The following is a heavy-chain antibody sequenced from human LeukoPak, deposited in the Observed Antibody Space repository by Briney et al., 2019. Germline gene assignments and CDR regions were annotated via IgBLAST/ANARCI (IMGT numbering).Heavy chain of an antibody. D-gene: IGHD5-18*01. Sequence: SETLSLTCTVSGGSISSYYWSWIRQPAGKGLEWIGRIYTSGSTNYNPSLKSRVTMSVDTSKNQFSLKLSSVTAADTAVYHCARTTEGGYTYDYFYYYYMDVWGQGTLVTVSS. J-gene: IGHJ6*03. CDR1: GGSISSYY. CDR3: ARTTEGGYTYDYFYYYYMDV. CDR2: IYTSGST. V-gene: IGHV4-4*07.